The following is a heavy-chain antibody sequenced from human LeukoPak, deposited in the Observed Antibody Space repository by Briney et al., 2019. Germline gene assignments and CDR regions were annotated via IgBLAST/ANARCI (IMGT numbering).Heavy chain of an antibody. V-gene: IGHV4-34*01. CDR2: INHSGST. Sequence: PGGSLRLSCAASGFPFSSYSMNWVRQPPGKGLEWIGEINHSGSTNYNPSLKSRVTISVDTSKNQFSLKLSSVTAADTAVYYCASLIYGSGGWGQGTLVTVSS. J-gene: IGHJ4*02. CDR1: GFPFSSYS. CDR3: ASLIYGSGG. D-gene: IGHD3-10*01.